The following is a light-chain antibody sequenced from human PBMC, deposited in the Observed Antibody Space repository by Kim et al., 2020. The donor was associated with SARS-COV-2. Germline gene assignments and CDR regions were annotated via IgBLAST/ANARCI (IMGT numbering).Light chain of an antibody. V-gene: IGKV1-5*01. CDR3: QQDNSY. J-gene: IGKJ2*01. CDR1: QNIYNW. Sequence: SNLPASVGDRVTITCRARQNIYNWLAWYQQKSQRAPRLLIYDASNLESGVPSRFSGSGSGTEFTLTISSLQPDDAATYYCQQDNSYFGKGTKLEI. CDR2: DAS.